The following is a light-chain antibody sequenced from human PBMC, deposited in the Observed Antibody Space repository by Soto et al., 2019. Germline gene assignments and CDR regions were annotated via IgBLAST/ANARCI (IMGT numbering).Light chain of an antibody. V-gene: IGKV3-15*01. Sequence: EIVMTQSPATLSVSPGERATLSCRASQSVSSNLAWYQQKPGQAPRFLIYGESTRAAGIPARFSGSWSGTEFTLTFSSLQSEDFAVYYCQQYNNWPFTFGPETKVDIK. CDR3: QQYNNWPFT. CDR2: GES. CDR1: QSVSSN. J-gene: IGKJ3*01.